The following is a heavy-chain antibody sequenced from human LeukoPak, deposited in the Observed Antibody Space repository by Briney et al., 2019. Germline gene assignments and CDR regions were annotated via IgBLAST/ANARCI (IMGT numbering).Heavy chain of an antibody. CDR1: GYTFTGYY. J-gene: IGHJ4*02. CDR2: INPNSGGI. D-gene: IGHD1-26*01. V-gene: IGHV1-2*02. CDR3: ASLQMGAKDYFDY. Sequence: ASVEVSCKASGYTFTGYYMHWVRQAPGQGLEWMGWINPNSGGINYAQKFQGRVTMTRDTSISTAYMELSRLRSDDTAVYYCASLQMGAKDYFDYWGQGTLVTVSS.